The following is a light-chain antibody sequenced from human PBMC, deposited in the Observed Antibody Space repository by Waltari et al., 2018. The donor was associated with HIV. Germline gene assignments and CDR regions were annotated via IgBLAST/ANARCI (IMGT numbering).Light chain of an antibody. CDR1: QDISNY. V-gene: IGKV1-33*01. CDR3: QQYDNLPLT. CDR2: DAS. Sequence: DIQMTQSPSSLSASVGDRVTITCQASQDISNYLTWYQQKPGKAPKLLIYDASNLETGVPSSFSGSGSGTDFTFTISSLQPEDIATYYCQQYDNLPLTFGPGTKVDIK. J-gene: IGKJ3*01.